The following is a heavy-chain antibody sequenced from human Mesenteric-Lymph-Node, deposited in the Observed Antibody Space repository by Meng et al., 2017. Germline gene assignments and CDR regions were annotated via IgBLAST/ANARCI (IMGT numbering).Heavy chain of an antibody. CDR2: ISPTGGSL. J-gene: IGHJ5*02. Sequence: QVQLAESGGGLVKAGGSLRLSCAASGFTLSDYYRTWIRQPPGQELEWIVSISPTGGSLYYADSVKGRFSISRDNAKSSLSLQMNSLRLEDTAVYYCARDHGCLNWFDPWGQGTLVTVSS. V-gene: IGHV3-11*04. CDR1: GFTLSDYY. CDR3: ARDHGCLNWFDP. D-gene: IGHD5/OR15-5a*01.